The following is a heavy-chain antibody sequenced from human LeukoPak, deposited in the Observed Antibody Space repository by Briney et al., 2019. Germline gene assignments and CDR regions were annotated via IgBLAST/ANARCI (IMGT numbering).Heavy chain of an antibody. J-gene: IGHJ6*03. Sequence: PSETLSLTCTVSGGSISSNYWSWIRQPAGKGLEWIGRIYTSGSTNYNPSLKSRVTMSVDTSKNQFSLKLSSVTAADTAVYYCARDQWGHCSSTSCYSYYYYMDVWGKGTTVTVSS. CDR3: ARDQWGHCSSTSCYSYYYYMDV. CDR2: IYTSGST. V-gene: IGHV4-4*07. CDR1: GGSISSNY. D-gene: IGHD2-2*02.